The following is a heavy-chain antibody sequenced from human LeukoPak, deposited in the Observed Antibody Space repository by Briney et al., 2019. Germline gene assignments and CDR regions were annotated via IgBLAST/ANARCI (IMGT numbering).Heavy chain of an antibody. V-gene: IGHV6-1*01. Sequence: SQTLSLTCAISGDSVSSNSAAWNWIRQSPSRGLEWLGRTYYRSKWYNDYAVSVKSRITINPDTSKNQFSLQLNSVTPEDTAVYYCARGWQLAGPGWYYYYYMDVWGEGTTVTVSS. J-gene: IGHJ6*03. CDR1: GDSVSSNSAA. CDR3: ARGWQLAGPGWYYYYYMDV. CDR2: TYYRSKWYN. D-gene: IGHD6-6*01.